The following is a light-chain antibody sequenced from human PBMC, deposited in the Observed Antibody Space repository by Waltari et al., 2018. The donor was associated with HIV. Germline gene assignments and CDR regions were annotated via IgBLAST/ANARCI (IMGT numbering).Light chain of an antibody. V-gene: IGKV1-33*01. CDR1: QDISNY. CDR2: DAS. Sequence: DIQMTQSPSSLSASVGDRVTITCRASQDISNYLNWFQQRPGKAPNLLIFDASNLHTGVSSRFSGRGSGRDFRLTITNLQPNDSATYFCQQYDNFPLTFGGGTKVQIK. J-gene: IGKJ4*01. CDR3: QQYDNFPLT.